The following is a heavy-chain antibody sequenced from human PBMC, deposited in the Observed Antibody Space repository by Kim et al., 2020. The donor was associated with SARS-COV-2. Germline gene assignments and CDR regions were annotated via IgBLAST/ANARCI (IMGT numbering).Heavy chain of an antibody. Sequence: SETLSLTCTVSGGSISSSSYYWGWIRQPPGKGLEWIGSIYYSGSTYYNPSLKSRVTISVDTSKNQFSLKLSSVTAADTAVYYCARRWGFSYYDFWSGYTWFDPWGQGTLVTVSS. CDR3: ARRWGFSYYDFWSGYTWFDP. J-gene: IGHJ5*02. CDR2: IYYSGST. D-gene: IGHD3-3*01. CDR1: GGSISSSSYY. V-gene: IGHV4-39*01.